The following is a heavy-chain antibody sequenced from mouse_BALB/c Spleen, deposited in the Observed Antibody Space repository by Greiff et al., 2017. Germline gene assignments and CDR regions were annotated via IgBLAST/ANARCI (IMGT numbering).Heavy chain of an antibody. CDR3: VRQSGSYPAY. J-gene: IGHJ3*01. V-gene: IGHV10-1*02. Sequence: EVKVVESGGGLVQPKGSLKLSCAASGFTFNTYAMNWVRQAPGKGLEWVARIRSKSNNYATYYADSVKDRFTISRDDSQSMLYLQMNNLKTEDTAMYYCVRQSGSYPAYWGQGTLVTVSA. CDR1: GFTFNTYA. D-gene: IGHD1-3*01. CDR2: IRSKSNNYAT.